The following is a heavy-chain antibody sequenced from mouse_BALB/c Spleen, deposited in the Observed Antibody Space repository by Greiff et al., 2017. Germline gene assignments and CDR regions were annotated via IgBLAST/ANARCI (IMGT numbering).Heavy chain of an antibody. CDR1: EYEFPSHD. CDR3: TRDYGNYAIDC. V-gene: IGHV5-2*01. Sequence: EVQLVESGGGLVQPGESLKLSCESNEYEFPSHDMSWVRKTPEKRLELVAAINSDGGSTYYPDSVKGRFTISRDNAKNTLYLQMSSLKSEDTAMYYCTRDYGNYAIDCWGQGTSVTVSS. J-gene: IGHJ4*01. D-gene: IGHD2-1*01. CDR2: INSDGGST.